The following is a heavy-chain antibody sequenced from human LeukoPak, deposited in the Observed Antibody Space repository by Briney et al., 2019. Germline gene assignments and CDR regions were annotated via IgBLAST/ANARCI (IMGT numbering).Heavy chain of an antibody. CDR1: ELTFSSYA. CDR2: ISGSGGRT. CDR3: AKARVVVAATISFDY. Sequence: GGSLRLSCAPSELTFSSYAMSWVRQAPGKGLEWVSAISGSGGRTYYADSVKGRFTISRDNSKNTLYLQMNSLRAEDTAVYYCAKARVVVAATISFDYWGQGTLVTVSS. D-gene: IGHD2-15*01. J-gene: IGHJ4*02. V-gene: IGHV3-23*01.